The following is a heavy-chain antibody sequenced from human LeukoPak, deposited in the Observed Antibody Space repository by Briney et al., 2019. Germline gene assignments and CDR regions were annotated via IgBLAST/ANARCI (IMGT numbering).Heavy chain of an antibody. CDR2: IYSSGST. D-gene: IGHD3-22*01. Sequence: SETLSLTCAVSGGSISSYYWSWIRQPAGKGLEWIGRIYSSGSTNYNPSLKSRITMSVDTSKNQFSLKLSSVTAADTAVYYCARDRSGYSLRYFDYWGQGTLVTVSS. CDR3: ARDRSGYSLRYFDY. J-gene: IGHJ4*02. V-gene: IGHV4-4*07. CDR1: GGSISSYY.